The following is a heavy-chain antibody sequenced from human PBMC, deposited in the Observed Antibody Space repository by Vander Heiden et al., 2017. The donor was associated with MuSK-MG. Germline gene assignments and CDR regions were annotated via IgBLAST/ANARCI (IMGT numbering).Heavy chain of an antibody. V-gene: IGHV3-30*18. J-gene: IGHJ4*02. CDR1: GFTFSRYG. D-gene: IGHD3-10*01. CDR2: ISYDGSNK. Sequence: QVQLVESGGGVVQPGRSLRLSCAASGFTFSRYGMHWVRQAPGKGLEWVAVISYDGSNKYYADSVKGRFTISRDNSKNTLYLQMNSLRAEDTAVYYCAKDGRRNTMVRGVIDYWGQGTLVTVSS. CDR3: AKDGRRNTMVRGVIDY.